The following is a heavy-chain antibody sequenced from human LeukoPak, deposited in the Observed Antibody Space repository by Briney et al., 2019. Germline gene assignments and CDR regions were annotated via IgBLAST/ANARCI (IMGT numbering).Heavy chain of an antibody. Sequence: ASVKVSCKASGYTFTDYYMHWVRQAPGQGLEWMGWINPKSGGANYAQKFQGRVTMTRDTSISTAYMELSRLRSNDTAVYYCARDKGQWLVLFDYWGQGTLVTVSS. CDR3: ARDKGQWLVLFDY. D-gene: IGHD6-19*01. CDR2: INPKSGGA. CDR1: GYTFTDYY. V-gene: IGHV1-2*02. J-gene: IGHJ4*02.